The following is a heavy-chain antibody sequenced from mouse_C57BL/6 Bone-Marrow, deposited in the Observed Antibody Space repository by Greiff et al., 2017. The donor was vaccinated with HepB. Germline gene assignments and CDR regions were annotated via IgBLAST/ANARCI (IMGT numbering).Heavy chain of an antibody. V-gene: IGHV8-8*01. CDR1: GFSLSTFGMG. CDR3: APWYYDYDVGFAY. J-gene: IGHJ3*01. D-gene: IGHD2-4*01. Sequence: QVTLKECGPGILQPSQTLSLTCSFSGFSLSTFGMGVGWIRQPSGNGLEWLAHIWWDDDKYYNPALKSRLTISKDTSKNQVFLKIANVDTADTATYYCAPWYYDYDVGFAYWGQGTLVTVSA. CDR2: IWWDDDK.